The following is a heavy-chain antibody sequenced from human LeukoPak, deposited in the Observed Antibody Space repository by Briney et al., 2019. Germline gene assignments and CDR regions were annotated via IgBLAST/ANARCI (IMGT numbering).Heavy chain of an antibody. V-gene: IGHV1-18*01. J-gene: IGHJ4*02. CDR2: ISAYNGNT. Sequence: GASVKVSCKASGYTFTSYGISWVRQAPGQGLEWMGWISAYNGNTNYAQKLQGRVTMTTDTYTSTAYMELRSLRSDDTAVYYCARSAYDPGYCTNGVCPSNYFDYWGQGTLVTVSS. CDR3: ARSAYDPGYCTNGVCPSNYFDY. CDR1: GYTFTSYG. D-gene: IGHD2-8*01.